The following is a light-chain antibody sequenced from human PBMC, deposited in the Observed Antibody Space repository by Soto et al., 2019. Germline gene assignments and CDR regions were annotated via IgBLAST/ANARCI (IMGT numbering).Light chain of an antibody. J-gene: IGLJ3*02. CDR1: SGSVSSSYY. CDR2: TTN. Sequence: QAVVTQEPSCSVSPGRTVTLTCGLSSGSVSSSYYPSWYQQTPGQSPRTLIYTTNTRSSGVPDRFSGSIVGNKAALTITGAQADDEADYYCVLYMGSGIWVFGGGTKLTLL. V-gene: IGLV8-61*01. CDR3: VLYMGSGIWV.